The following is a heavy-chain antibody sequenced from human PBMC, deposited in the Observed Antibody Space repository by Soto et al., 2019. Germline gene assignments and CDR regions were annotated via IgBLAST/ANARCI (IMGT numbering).Heavy chain of an antibody. V-gene: IGHV4-39*01. CDR1: GDSITSNNYY. Sequence: QLQLQESGPGLVKPSETLSLTCTVSGDSITSNNYYWGWIRQPPGKGLEWIASMYYTGSTYYNPSLGRRVTISAETSKHQVSLKLSSVTAADTAVYYCARHSITPDFDYWGQGTLVTVSS. J-gene: IGHJ4*02. CDR2: MYYTGST. CDR3: ARHSITPDFDY. D-gene: IGHD3-3*02.